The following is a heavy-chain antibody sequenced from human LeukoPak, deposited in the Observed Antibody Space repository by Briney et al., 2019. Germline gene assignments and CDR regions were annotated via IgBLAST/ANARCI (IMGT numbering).Heavy chain of an antibody. D-gene: IGHD2-21*01. Sequence: GGSLRLSCTASGFTFSSYTMNWVRQAPGKGLEWVSVIYSGGSTYYADSVKGRFTISRDNSKNTVYLEMNSLRVEDTAVYYCARDPYFDYWGQGTLVTVSS. CDR2: IYSGGST. CDR1: GFTFSSYT. CDR3: ARDPYFDY. J-gene: IGHJ4*02. V-gene: IGHV3-53*01.